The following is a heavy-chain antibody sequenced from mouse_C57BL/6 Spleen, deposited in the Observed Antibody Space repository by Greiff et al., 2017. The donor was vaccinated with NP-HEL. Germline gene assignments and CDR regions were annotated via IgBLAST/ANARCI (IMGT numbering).Heavy chain of an antibody. J-gene: IGHJ2*01. CDR2: IDPSDSET. CDR3: ARYRNSKRYYFDY. CDR1: GYTFTSYW. Sequence: QVQLQQPGAELVRPGSSVKLSCKASGYTFTSYWMHWVKQRPIQGLEWIGNIDPSDSETHYNQKFKDKATLTVDKSSSTAYMQLSSLTSEDSAVYYCARYRNSKRYYFDYWGQGTTLTVSS. D-gene: IGHD2-5*01. V-gene: IGHV1-52*01.